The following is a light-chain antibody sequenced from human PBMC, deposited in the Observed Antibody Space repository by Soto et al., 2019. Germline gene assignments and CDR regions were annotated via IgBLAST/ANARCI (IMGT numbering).Light chain of an antibody. CDR2: DAS. CDR1: QSVNSY. CDR3: QQRSNWII. J-gene: IGKJ4*01. V-gene: IGKV3-11*01. Sequence: IVLTQSPATLSLSPGERATLSCRASQSVNSYLAWYQQKPGQAPRLLIYDASNRATGIPARFSGSGSGTDFTLTISSLEPEDFAVYYCQQRSNWIIFGGGTKVDIK.